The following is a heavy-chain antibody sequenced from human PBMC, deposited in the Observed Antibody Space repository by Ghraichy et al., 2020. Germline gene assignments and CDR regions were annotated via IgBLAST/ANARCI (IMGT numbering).Heavy chain of an antibody. Sequence: GESLNISCAASGFTFSSYWMSWVRQAPGKGLEWVANIKQDGSEKYYVDSVRGRFTISRDNAKNSLYLQMNSLRVDDTAVYYCARDGRPSSWLDFDYWGQGTLVTVSS. D-gene: IGHD6-13*01. CDR2: IKQDGSEK. V-gene: IGHV3-7*01. CDR3: ARDGRPSSWLDFDY. J-gene: IGHJ4*02. CDR1: GFTFSSYW.